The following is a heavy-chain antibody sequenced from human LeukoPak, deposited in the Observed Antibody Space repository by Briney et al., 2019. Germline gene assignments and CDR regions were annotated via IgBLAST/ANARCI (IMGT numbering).Heavy chain of an antibody. Sequence: GGSLRLSCAASGFTFSSYAMSWVRQAPGKGLEWVSAISGSGGSTYYADSVKGRFTISRDNSKNTLYLQMNSLRAEDTAVYYCANNQAAGPTLFDYWGQGTLVTVSS. CDR3: ANNQAAGPTLFDY. J-gene: IGHJ4*02. CDR1: GFTFSSYA. CDR2: ISGSGGST. D-gene: IGHD6-13*01. V-gene: IGHV3-23*01.